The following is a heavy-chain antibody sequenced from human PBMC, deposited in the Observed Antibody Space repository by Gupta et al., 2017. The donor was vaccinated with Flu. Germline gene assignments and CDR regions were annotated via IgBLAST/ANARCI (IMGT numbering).Heavy chain of an antibody. Sequence: EVQLVESGGGLVKPGGSLRLSCAASGIPFSNACMTLVRQAPGKGLEWVSHIKNQADGETPDYAAPVKGRFTISRDYPKSTLYLKMNSLKTEDTAVYYCSTDIPYTYGAFDIWGQGTMVTVSS. CDR1: GIPFSNAC. D-gene: IGHD5-18*01. CDR3: STDIPYTYGAFDI. J-gene: IGHJ3*02. CDR2: IKNQADGETP. V-gene: IGHV3-15*01.